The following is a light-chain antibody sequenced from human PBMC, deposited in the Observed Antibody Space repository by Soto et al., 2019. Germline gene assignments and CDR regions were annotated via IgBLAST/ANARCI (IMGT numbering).Light chain of an antibody. V-gene: IGKV3-20*01. CDR2: GAS. Sequence: VLTQSPGTLSLPPGEGATLFCRAGQSVSSSDLAWYQQKPDQAPRLLIYGASSRATGIPDRFSGSGSGTDFTLTISSLEPEDVAVYYCQHYRNSPLTFGGGTKVDIK. CDR3: QHYRNSPLT. J-gene: IGKJ4*01. CDR1: QSVSSSD.